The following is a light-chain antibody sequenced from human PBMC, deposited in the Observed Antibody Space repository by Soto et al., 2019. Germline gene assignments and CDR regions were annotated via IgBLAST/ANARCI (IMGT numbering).Light chain of an antibody. V-gene: IGKV3-20*01. Sequence: EIVLTQSPGTLSLSPGERATLSCRASQSVSSSYLAWYQQKPGQAPRLLIYGASSRATGIPDRFSGSGSGTNFTLTSSRLEHEDFAVYYCQQYGSSPLTFGQGTKVEIK. CDR3: QQYGSSPLT. CDR2: GAS. CDR1: QSVSSSY. J-gene: IGKJ1*01.